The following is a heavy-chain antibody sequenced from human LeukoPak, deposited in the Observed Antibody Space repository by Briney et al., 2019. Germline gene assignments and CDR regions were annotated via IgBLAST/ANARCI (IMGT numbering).Heavy chain of an antibody. CDR3: AKDGPDYGDSGDWFDP. V-gene: IGHV3-30*02. D-gene: IGHD4-17*01. Sequence: GGSLRLSCAASGFTFSSYGMHWVRQAPGKGLEWVAFIRYDGSNKYYADSVKGRFTISRDNSKNTLYLQMNSLRAEDTAVYYCAKDGPDYGDSGDWFDPWGQGTLVTVSS. CDR1: GFTFSSYG. J-gene: IGHJ5*02. CDR2: IRYDGSNK.